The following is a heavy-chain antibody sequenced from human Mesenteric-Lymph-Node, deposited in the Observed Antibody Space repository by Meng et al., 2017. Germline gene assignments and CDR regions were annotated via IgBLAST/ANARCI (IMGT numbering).Heavy chain of an antibody. CDR1: GFTFSTCG. D-gene: IGHD2/OR15-2a*01. CDR2: IRSSDSGT. V-gene: IGHV3-23*01. CDR3: TTVAFFSAYLFYYYGMDV. J-gene: IGHJ6*02. Sequence: GESLKISCAASGFTFSTCGMTWVRQAAGKGLEWVSTIRSSDSGTYYADSVKGRFTISRDNSKNTLYLQMNSLKTEDTAVYYCTTVAFFSAYLFYYYGMDVWGQGTTVTV.